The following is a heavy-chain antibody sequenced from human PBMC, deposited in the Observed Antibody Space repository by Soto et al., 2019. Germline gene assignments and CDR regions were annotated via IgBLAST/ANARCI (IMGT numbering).Heavy chain of an antibody. CDR2: ISLYSDGT. V-gene: IGHV1-18*01. CDR1: GYTFSNYG. CDR3: ARVVPGAEAWFGP. Sequence: VQLVQSGGEVKRPGASVKVSCKTSGYTFSNYGITWVRQAPGQPLEWLGWISLYSDGTNYAQKFQGRVSMTTDTSTTTAYMELRSLSSDDTAVYYCARVVPGAEAWFGPWGQGTLVTVSS. J-gene: IGHJ5*02. D-gene: IGHD2-2*01.